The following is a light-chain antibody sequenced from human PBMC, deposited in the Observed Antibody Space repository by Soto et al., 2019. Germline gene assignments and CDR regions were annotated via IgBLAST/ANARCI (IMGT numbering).Light chain of an antibody. V-gene: IGKV3-15*01. CDR1: QSVSSN. J-gene: IGKJ1*01. CDR2: GAS. Sequence: EMVMTQSPATLSVSPGESATHSCRASQSVSSNLAWYQQKPGQAPRLLIYGASTRATGIPARFSGSGSGTEFTLTISSLQSEDFAVYYCQQYNNWPQTFGQGTKVEIK. CDR3: QQYNNWPQT.